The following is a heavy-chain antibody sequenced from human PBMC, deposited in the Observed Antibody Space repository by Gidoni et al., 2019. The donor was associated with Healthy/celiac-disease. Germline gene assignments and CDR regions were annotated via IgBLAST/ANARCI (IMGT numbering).Heavy chain of an antibody. V-gene: IGHV4-59*01. CDR3: ARDYYDILTGYPPRWYFDL. J-gene: IGHJ2*01. D-gene: IGHD3-9*01. Sequence: QVQLQESGPGLVKPSETLSLTCTVSGCSISSYYWSWIRQPPGKGLECIGYIYYSGSPNYNPSLKSRVTISVDTSKNQFSLKLSSVTAADTAVYYCARDYYDILTGYPPRWYFDLWGRGTLVTVSS. CDR2: IYYSGSP. CDR1: GCSISSYY.